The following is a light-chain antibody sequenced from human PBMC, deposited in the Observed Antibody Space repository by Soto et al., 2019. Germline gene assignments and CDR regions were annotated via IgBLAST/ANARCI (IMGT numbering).Light chain of an antibody. CDR1: RSNIGNNY. J-gene: IGLJ2*01. CDR2: NNN. V-gene: IGLV1-51*01. CDR3: ITWGTSLRTGL. Sequence: QSVLTQPPSVSAAPGQKATMSCSGSRSNIGNNYVAWYQQFPGTVPKLLIYNNNGRPSGTTDRISGSASGTSATLTITGLQTGDEADYFCITWGTSLRTGLIGGGTKLTVL.